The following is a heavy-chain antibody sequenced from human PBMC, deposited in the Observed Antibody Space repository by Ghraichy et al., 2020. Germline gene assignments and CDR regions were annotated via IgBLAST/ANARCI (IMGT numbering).Heavy chain of an antibody. CDR1: GFTFSSYA. Sequence: GESLNISCAAYGFTFSSYAMNWVRQAPGKGLEWVSYISDTGRTIYDADSVRGRFTISRDNAKNSLYLQMNSLRDEDTAVYYCARDGRRGYDIDYWGHGTLVTVSS. CDR2: ISDTGRTI. V-gene: IGHV3-48*02. CDR3: ARDGRRGYDIDY. J-gene: IGHJ4*01. D-gene: IGHD3-10*01.